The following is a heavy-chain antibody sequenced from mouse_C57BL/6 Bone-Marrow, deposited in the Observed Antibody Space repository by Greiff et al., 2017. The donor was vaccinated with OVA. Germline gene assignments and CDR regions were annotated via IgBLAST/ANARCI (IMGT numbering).Heavy chain of an antibody. Sequence: EVKVVESGGGLVKPGGSLKLSCAASGFTFSSYAMSWVRQTPEKRLEWVATISDGGSYTYYPDNVKGRFTISRDNAKNNLYLQMSHLKSEDTAMYYCARETTVVAMDYWGQGTSVTVSS. CDR3: ARETTVVAMDY. J-gene: IGHJ4*01. D-gene: IGHD1-1*01. CDR1: GFTFSSYA. V-gene: IGHV5-4*01. CDR2: ISDGGSYT.